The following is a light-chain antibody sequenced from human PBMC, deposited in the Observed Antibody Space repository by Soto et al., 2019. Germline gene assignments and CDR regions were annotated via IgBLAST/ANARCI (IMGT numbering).Light chain of an antibody. CDR2: KAS. V-gene: IGKV1-5*03. J-gene: IGKJ1*01. CDR3: QQYNSYPWT. CDR1: QTISSW. Sequence: DIQMTPSPSTLSASVGYRFTITCRASQTISSWLAWYQQKPGKAPKLLIYKASTLKSGVPSRFSGSGSGTEFTLTISSLQPDDFATYYCQQYNSYPWTFGQGTKGDIK.